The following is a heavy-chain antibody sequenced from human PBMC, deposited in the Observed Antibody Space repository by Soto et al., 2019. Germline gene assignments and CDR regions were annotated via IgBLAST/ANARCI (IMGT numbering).Heavy chain of an antibody. Sequence: PGGSLRLSCAASGFTFSSYAMSWVRQAPGKGLEWVSAISGSGGSTYYADSVKGRFTISRDNSKNTLYLQMNSLRAEDTAVYYCAKDHSSSWYYPIQFDYWGQGTLDTGSS. CDR3: AKDHSSSWYYPIQFDY. V-gene: IGHV3-23*01. CDR2: ISGSGGST. J-gene: IGHJ4*02. D-gene: IGHD6-13*01. CDR1: GFTFSSYA.